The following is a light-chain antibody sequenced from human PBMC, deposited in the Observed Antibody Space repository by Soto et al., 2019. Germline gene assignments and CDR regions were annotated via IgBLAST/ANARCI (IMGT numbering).Light chain of an antibody. CDR1: HPIDTS. CDR2: DAS. V-gene: IGKV3-11*01. J-gene: IGKJ4*01. CDR3: QQRYHRPLP. Sequence: EIRLKQSPATVSSSKGERASVCCSASHPIDTSLAWYQHKPGQAPRLLIYDASDRATGIPARFSGSGSGTAFTLTIPCLQPEDFPLYYCQQRYHRPLPSAGRTKLDI.